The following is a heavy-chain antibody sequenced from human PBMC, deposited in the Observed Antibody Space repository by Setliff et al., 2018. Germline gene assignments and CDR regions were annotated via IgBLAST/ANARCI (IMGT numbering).Heavy chain of an antibody. CDR1: GFTFSSYS. CDR2: ISSSSSTI. D-gene: IGHD2-2*01. V-gene: IGHV3-48*01. CDR3: ARDSSPSLNYYYYYYYMDV. J-gene: IGHJ6*03. Sequence: PGESLKISCAASGFTFSSYSMNWVRQAPGKGLEWVSYISSSSSTIYYADSVKGRFTISRDNAKNSLYLQMNSLRAEDTAVYYCARDSSPSLNYYYYYYYMDVWGKGTTVTV.